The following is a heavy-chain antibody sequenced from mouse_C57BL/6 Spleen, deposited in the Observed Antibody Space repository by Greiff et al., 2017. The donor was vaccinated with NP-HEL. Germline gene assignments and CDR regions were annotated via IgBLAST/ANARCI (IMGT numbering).Heavy chain of an antibody. D-gene: IGHD2-5*01. Sequence: VQLQQSGPELVKPGASVKISCKASGYSFTGYYMNWVKQSPEKSLEWIGEINPSTGGTTYNQKFKAKATLTVDESSSTAYMQLKSLTSEDSAVYYCARQRNYSNYALDYWGQGTTLTVSS. V-gene: IGHV1-42*01. CDR1: GYSFTGYY. CDR3: ARQRNYSNYALDY. J-gene: IGHJ2*01. CDR2: INPSTGGT.